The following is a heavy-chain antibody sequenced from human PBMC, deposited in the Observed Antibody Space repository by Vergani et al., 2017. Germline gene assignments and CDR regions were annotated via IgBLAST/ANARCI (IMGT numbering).Heavy chain of an antibody. Sequence: QVQLVQSGAEVKKPGSSVKVSCKAFGGTFSSYAISWVRQAPGQGLEWMGGIIPIFGTANYAQKFQGRVTMTADESTSTAYMELSSLRSEDTAVYYCAREPREPYGMDVWGQGTTVTVSS. D-gene: IGHD1-14*01. J-gene: IGHJ6*02. CDR3: AREPREPYGMDV. CDR1: GGTFSSYA. V-gene: IGHV1-69*01. CDR2: IIPIFGTA.